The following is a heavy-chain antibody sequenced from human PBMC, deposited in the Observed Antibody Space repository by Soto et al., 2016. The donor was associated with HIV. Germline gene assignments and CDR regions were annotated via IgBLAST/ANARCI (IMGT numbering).Heavy chain of an antibody. CDR2: ISGSGGST. J-gene: IGHJ4*02. Sequence: EVQLLESGGGLVQPGGSLRLSCAASGFTFSSYAMSWVRQAPGKGLEWVSAISGSGGSTYYADSVKGRFTISRDNSKNTLYLQMNSLRAEDTAVYYCAKDSVAYVVPAVECDYWGQGTLVTVSS. D-gene: IGHD2-2*01. V-gene: IGHV3-23*01. CDR1: GFTFSSYA. CDR3: AKDSVAYVVPAVECDY.